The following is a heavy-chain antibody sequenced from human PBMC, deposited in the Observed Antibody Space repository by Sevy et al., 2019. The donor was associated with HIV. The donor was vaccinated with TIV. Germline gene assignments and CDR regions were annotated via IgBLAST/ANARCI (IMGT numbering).Heavy chain of an antibody. CDR1: GFTFSSYA. Sequence: GGSLRLSCAASGFTFSSYAMHWVRQAPSKGLEWVAVISYDGSNKYYADSVKGRFTISRDNSKNTLYLQMNSLRAEDTAVYYCARDRVDFWTGSVRYYGMDVWGQGTTVTVSS. V-gene: IGHV3-30*04. CDR3: ARDRVDFWTGSVRYYGMDV. D-gene: IGHD3-3*01. J-gene: IGHJ6*02. CDR2: ISYDGSNK.